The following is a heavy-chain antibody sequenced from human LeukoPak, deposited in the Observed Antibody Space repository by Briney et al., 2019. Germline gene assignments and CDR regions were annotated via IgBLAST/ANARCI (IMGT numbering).Heavy chain of an antibody. CDR1: GDIVSSNSAA. Sequence: SQTLSLTCVISGDIVSSNSAAWNWLRQSPSRGLEWLGRTYYRSKWQNDYAASVKGRITVSPDTSKNQFSLHLNSVTPDDTAMYYCVREAIITRFDYWGQGTLVTVSA. D-gene: IGHD1-14*01. J-gene: IGHJ4*02. V-gene: IGHV6-1*01. CDR3: VREAIITRFDY. CDR2: TYYRSKWQN.